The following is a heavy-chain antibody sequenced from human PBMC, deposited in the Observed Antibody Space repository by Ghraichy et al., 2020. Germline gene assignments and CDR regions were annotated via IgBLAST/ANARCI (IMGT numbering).Heavy chain of an antibody. CDR1: GFTFSSYS. J-gene: IGHJ6*02. CDR3: ARGPVAGTALNYYYYYGMDV. V-gene: IGHV3-48*01. D-gene: IGHD6-19*01. CDR2: ISSSSSTI. Sequence: GSLRLSCAASGFTFSSYSMNWVRQAPGKGLEWVSYISSSSSTIYYADSVKGRFTISRDNAKNSLYLQMNSLRAEDTAVYYCARGPVAGTALNYYYYYGMDVWGQGTTVTVSS.